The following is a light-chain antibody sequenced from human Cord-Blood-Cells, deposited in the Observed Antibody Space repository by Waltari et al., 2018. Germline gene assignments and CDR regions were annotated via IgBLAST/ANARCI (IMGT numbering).Light chain of an antibody. CDR1: SSDVGGYNY. J-gene: IGLJ1*01. CDR3: SSYTSSSTLDV. CDR2: DVS. V-gene: IGLV2-14*01. Sequence: QSALTQPASVSGSPGQSITIPCTGTSSDVGGYNYVSLYQQHPGKAPKLMIYDVSNRPSGVSNRFSGSKSGNTASLTISGLQAEDEADYYCSSYTSSSTLDVFGTGTKVTVL.